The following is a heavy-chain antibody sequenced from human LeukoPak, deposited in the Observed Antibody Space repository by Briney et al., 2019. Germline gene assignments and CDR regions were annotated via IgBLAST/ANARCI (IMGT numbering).Heavy chain of an antibody. CDR2: IYYSGST. D-gene: IGHD3-9*01. CDR3: ARHILTGYYPHYYYYGMDV. CDR1: GGSISTYY. V-gene: IGHV4-59*08. J-gene: IGHJ6*02. Sequence: SETLSLTCTVSGGSISTYYWSWIRQPPGKGLEWIGYIYYSGSTNYNPSLKSRVTISVDTSKDQFSLRLSSVTAADTAVYYCARHILTGYYPHYYYYGMDVWGPGTTVTVSS.